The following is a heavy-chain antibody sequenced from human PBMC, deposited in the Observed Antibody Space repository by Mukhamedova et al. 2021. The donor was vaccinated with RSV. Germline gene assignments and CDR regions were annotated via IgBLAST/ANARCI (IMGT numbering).Heavy chain of an antibody. Sequence: NYAQKLQGRVTMTTDTSTSTAYMELRSLRSDDTAVYYCARDRAQGGYSGSLKKHAFDIWGQGTMVTVSS. V-gene: IGHV1-18*01. J-gene: IGHJ3*02. CDR3: ARDRAQGGYSGSLKKHAFDI. D-gene: IGHD1-26*01.